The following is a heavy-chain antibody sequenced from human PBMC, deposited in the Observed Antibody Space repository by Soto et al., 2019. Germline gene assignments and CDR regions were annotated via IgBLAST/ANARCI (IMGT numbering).Heavy chain of an antibody. CDR3: ARGRGYSGYDHFFDY. J-gene: IGHJ4*02. Sequence: PSETLSLTCTVSGGSISSYYWSWIRQPPGKGLEWIGYIYYSGSTNYNPSLKSRVTISVDTSKNQFSLKLSSVTAADTAVYYCARGRGYSGYDHFFDYWGQGTLVTVSS. CDR1: GGSISSYY. CDR2: IYYSGST. D-gene: IGHD5-12*01. V-gene: IGHV4-59*01.